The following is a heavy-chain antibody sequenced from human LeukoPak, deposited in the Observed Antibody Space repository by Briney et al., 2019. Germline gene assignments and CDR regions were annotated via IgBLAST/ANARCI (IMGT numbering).Heavy chain of an antibody. V-gene: IGHV4-31*03. D-gene: IGHD3-10*01. CDR2: IYYSGST. Sequence: PSETLSLTCTVSGGSISSGGYYWSWIRQHPGKGMEWIGYIYYSGSTYYNPSLKSRVTISVDTSKNQFSLKLSSVTAADTAVYYCAMLTMVRGVGFWFDPWGQGTLVTVSS. CDR1: GGSISSGGYY. J-gene: IGHJ5*02. CDR3: AMLTMVRGVGFWFDP.